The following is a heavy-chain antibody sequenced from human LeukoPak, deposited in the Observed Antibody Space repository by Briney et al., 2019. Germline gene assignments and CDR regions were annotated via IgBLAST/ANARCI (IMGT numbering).Heavy chain of an antibody. CDR2: ISHDGSNK. J-gene: IGHJ4*02. V-gene: IGHV3-30-3*01. Sequence: PGGSLRLSCAASGFIFTYYAMHWGRQAPGKGLEWVALISHDGSNKYYADSVKGRFTISRDNSKNTLYLQMNSLRAEDTAVYYCAKEVAYSSGWYTYFDYWGQGTLVTVSS. D-gene: IGHD6-19*01. CDR3: AKEVAYSSGWYTYFDY. CDR1: GFIFTYYA.